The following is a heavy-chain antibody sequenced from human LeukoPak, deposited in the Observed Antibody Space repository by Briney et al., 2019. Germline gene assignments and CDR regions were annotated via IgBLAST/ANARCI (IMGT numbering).Heavy chain of an antibody. D-gene: IGHD6-6*01. V-gene: IGHV3-21*01. CDR2: ISSSSSYI. CDR3: ARNRYSSSPVGNWFDP. Sequence: GGSLRLSCAASGFTFSSYEMNWVRQAPGKGLEWVSSISSSSSYIYYADSVKGRFTISRDNAKNSLYLQMNSLRAEDTAVYYCARNRYSSSPVGNWFDPWGQGTLVTVSS. J-gene: IGHJ5*02. CDR1: GFTFSSYE.